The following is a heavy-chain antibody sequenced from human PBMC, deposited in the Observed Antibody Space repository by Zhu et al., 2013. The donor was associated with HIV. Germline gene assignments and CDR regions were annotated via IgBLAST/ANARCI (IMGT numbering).Heavy chain of an antibody. CDR2: INPSGGST. CDR1: GYTFTSYY. Sequence: QVQLVQSGAEVKKPGASVKVSCKASGYTFTSYYMHWVRQAPGQGLEWMGIINPSGGSTSYAQKFQGRVTMTRDTSTSTVYMELSSLRSEDTAVYYCARDTRAWIGQDYWGQGNPGHRLL. CDR3: ARDTRAWIGQDY. D-gene: IGHD2-2*03. V-gene: IGHV1-46*01. J-gene: IGHJ4*02.